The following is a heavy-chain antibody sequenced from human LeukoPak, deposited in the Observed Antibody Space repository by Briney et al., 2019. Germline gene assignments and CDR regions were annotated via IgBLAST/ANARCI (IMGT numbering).Heavy chain of an antibody. J-gene: IGHJ6*03. Sequence: GGFLRLSCAASGFTFSSYSMNWVRQAPGKGLEWVSSISSSSSYIYYADSVKGRFTISRDNAKNSLYLQMNSLRAEDTAVYYCARAPSKYDFWSGYHYYYMDVWGKGTTVTVSS. CDR2: ISSSSSYI. CDR3: ARAPSKYDFWSGYHYYYMDV. D-gene: IGHD3-3*01. V-gene: IGHV3-21*01. CDR1: GFTFSSYS.